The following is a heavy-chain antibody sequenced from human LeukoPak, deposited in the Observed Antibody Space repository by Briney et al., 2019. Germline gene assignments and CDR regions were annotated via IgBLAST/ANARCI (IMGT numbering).Heavy chain of an antibody. CDR3: ARTPCGSTSCYPGRDWFDP. V-gene: IGHV1-18*01. Sequence: ASVKVSCKASGYTFTSYDINWVRQATGQGLEWMGWMNPNSGNTNYAQKLQGRVTMTTDTSTSTAYMELRSLRSDDTAVYYCARTPCGSTSCYPGRDWFDPWGQGTLVTVSS. D-gene: IGHD2-2*01. CDR1: GYTFTSYD. CDR2: MNPNSGNT. J-gene: IGHJ5*02.